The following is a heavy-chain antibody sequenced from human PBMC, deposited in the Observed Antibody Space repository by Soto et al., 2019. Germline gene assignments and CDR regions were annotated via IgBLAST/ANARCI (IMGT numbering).Heavy chain of an antibody. V-gene: IGHV3-48*01. CDR1: GLTYSDYS. CDR3: XXXXXXXXXXF. CDR2: ISPSGSPL. Sequence: EVKLVQSGGASVQSGGSLRLACAVSGLTYSDYSMNWVRQAPGKGLEWISYISPSGSPLYYADSVKGRFTISRDNAKXXXXXXXXXXXXXXXXXXXXXXXXXXXXXXFWGQGTVVTVSS. J-gene: IGHJ4*02.